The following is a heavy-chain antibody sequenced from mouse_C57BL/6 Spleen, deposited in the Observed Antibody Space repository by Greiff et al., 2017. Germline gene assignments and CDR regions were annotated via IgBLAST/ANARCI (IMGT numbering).Heavy chain of an antibody. CDR1: GYTFTSYW. CDR3: ARGATGGYAMDY. V-gene: IGHV1-69*01. Sequence: QVQLKQPGAELVMPGASVKLSCKASGYTFTSYWMHWVKQRPGQGLEWIGEIDPSDSYTNYNQKFKGKSTLTVDTSSSTAYMQLSSLTSADSAVYYCARGATGGYAMDYWGQGTSVTVSA. D-gene: IGHD1-1*01. CDR2: IDPSDSYT. J-gene: IGHJ4*01.